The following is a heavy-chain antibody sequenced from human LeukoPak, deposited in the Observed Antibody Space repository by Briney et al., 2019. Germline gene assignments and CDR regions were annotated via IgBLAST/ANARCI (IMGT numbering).Heavy chain of an antibody. J-gene: IGHJ4*02. V-gene: IGHV3-23*01. CDR1: ALAFSNHA. D-gene: IGHD4-17*01. Sequence: GGSLRLSCTASALAFSNHAMSWVRQAPGKGLEWVSSISISGGTTYYADSVKGRFTISRDNSKSTLYLQMNNLRADDTAVYYCANEIRPNDYWGQGTLVTVSS. CDR2: ISISGGTT. CDR3: ANEIRPNDY.